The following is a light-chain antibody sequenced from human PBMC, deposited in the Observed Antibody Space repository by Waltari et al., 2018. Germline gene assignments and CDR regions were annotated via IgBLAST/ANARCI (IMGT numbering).Light chain of an antibody. CDR3: QQYYATPNT. CDR2: WAS. J-gene: IGKJ2*01. Sequence: DIVVTQSPDSLAVSLGERDTIHCKSNQSLFHTNNKNYLAWYQQKPGQPPKRLIYWASTRDSGVPDRFSGSGSGTDFTLAISSLQPEDVAVYYCQQYYATPNTFGQGTNVEIK. V-gene: IGKV4-1*01. CDR1: QSLFHTNNKNY.